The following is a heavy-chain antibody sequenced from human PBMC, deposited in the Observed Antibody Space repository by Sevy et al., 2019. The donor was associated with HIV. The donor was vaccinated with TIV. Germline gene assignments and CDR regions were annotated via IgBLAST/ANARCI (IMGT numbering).Heavy chain of an antibody. CDR2: ISSSSSTI. D-gene: IGHD3-10*01. CDR3: ARVLPTMVQG. V-gene: IGHV3-48*01. CDR1: GFTFSSYS. J-gene: IGHJ4*02. Sequence: GGSLRLSCAASGFTFSSYSMNWVRQAPGKGLEWVSYISSSSSTIYYEDSVKGRFTISRNNAKNSLYLQMNSLRAEDTAVYYCARVLPTMVQGWGQGTLVTVSS.